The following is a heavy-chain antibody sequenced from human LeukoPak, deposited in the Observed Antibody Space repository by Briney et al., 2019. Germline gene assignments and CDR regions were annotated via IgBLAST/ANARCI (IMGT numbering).Heavy chain of an antibody. J-gene: IGHJ4*02. CDR1: GGTLSTPA. CDR2: IIPMLSRT. D-gene: IGHD3-10*01. Sequence: SVKVSCKTSGGTLSTPAINWVRQAPGQGPEWMGGIIPMLSRTNYAQKFQGRVTITTDESTSTAYMELSSLRSEDTAVYYCARAPFGESQYYFDYWGQGTLVTVSS. CDR3: ARAPFGESQYYFDY. V-gene: IGHV1-69*05.